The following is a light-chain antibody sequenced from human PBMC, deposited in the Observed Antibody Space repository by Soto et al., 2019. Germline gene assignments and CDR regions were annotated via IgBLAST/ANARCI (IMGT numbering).Light chain of an antibody. CDR2: DAS. J-gene: IGKJ4*01. CDR1: QSVTTN. CDR3: QQYDRWPVT. V-gene: IGKV3-15*01. Sequence: VMTQSPATLSVSPGERVTFSCRASQSVTTNLAWYQHKPGQSPRLLISDASTGASGIPPRLSGSGSGTEFTLTIDRLQSADFAVYYCQQYDRWPVTFGGGTKVDIK.